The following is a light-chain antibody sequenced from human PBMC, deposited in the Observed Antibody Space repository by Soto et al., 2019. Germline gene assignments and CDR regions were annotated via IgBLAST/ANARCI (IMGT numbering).Light chain of an antibody. J-gene: IGKJ5*01. Sequence: EIVLAQSPGTLSLSPGERATRSCRAGERIPSGFLAWYQHSLCQAPKPHMYDASGRAPGPPYRFRGRGSGTYFTLSISRLEPEDFAVYYWQPRSNWPPIPFGQGTRLEIK. CDR2: DAS. CDR3: QPRSNWPPIP. V-gene: IGKV3D-20*02. CDR1: ERIPSGF.